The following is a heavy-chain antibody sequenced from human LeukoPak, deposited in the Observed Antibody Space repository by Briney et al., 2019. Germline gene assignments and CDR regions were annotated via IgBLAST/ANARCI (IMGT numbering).Heavy chain of an antibody. V-gene: IGHV1-8*03. D-gene: IGHD3-9*01. Sequence: ASVKVSCKASGYTFTSYDINWVRQATGQGLEWMGWMNPNSGNTGYAQKFQGRVTITRNTSISTAYMELSSLRSEDTAVYYCARGGYDILTGKIMGYYYYYYMDVWGKGTTVTVSS. CDR1: GYTFTSYD. J-gene: IGHJ6*03. CDR2: MNPNSGNT. CDR3: ARGGYDILTGKIMGYYYYYYMDV.